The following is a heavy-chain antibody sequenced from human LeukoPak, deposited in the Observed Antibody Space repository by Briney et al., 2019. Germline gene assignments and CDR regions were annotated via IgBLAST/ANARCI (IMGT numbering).Heavy chain of an antibody. CDR1: GFTVSSNC. V-gene: IGHV3-53*01. CDR3: ARKVGYGYALDY. D-gene: IGHD5-18*01. Sequence: GGSLNFSFAASGFTVSSNCMTWFRQAPGLVLEWVSVLCSGGSTYYADSVKGRFTISTDNSKNTLYLQMNSLRAEDTAVYYCARKVGYGYALDYWGQGTLVTVSS. J-gene: IGHJ4*02. CDR2: LCSGGST.